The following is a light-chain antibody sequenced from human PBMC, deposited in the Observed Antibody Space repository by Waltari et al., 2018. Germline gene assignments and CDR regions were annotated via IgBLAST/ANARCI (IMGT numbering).Light chain of an antibody. CDR1: QSINNW. J-gene: IGKJ2*01. CDR3: QVHNQY. V-gene: IGKV1-5*03. Sequence: DIQMTQSPSTLSASVGDRVTITCRAGQSINNWLAWYEQKPGKAPKLLIYRASSLDGGVPLMFRGSVSGTYFTLTISSLQPDDCATYYCQVHNQYFGQGTKLEIK. CDR2: RAS.